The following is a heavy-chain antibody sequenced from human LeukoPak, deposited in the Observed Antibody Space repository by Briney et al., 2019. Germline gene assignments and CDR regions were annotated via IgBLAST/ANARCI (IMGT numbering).Heavy chain of an antibody. Sequence: ASVKVSCKASGYAFTSYYIHWVRQAPGQGLEWMGIINPSGGSTSYAQRFQGRVTMTMDTSTSTVYMELSSLRSEDTAVYYCARAVVAAAGRGYYYGMDVWGKGTTVTVSS. D-gene: IGHD6-13*01. CDR3: ARAVVAAAGRGYYYGMDV. CDR2: INPSGGST. CDR1: GYAFTSYY. V-gene: IGHV1-46*01. J-gene: IGHJ6*04.